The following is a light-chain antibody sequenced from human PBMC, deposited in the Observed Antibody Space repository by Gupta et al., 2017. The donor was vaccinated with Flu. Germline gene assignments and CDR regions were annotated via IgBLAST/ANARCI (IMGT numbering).Light chain of an antibody. J-gene: IGKJ1*01. CDR2: RAS. CDR1: QSISIR. Sequence: PSTLSASVGDRVTITCRASQSISIRLAWYQQKPGKAPDLLIYRASSLQSGVPSRFSGSESGTEFTLTVSSLQPDDFATYYCQQYDTYPYTFGQGTKVDIK. CDR3: QQYDTYPYT. V-gene: IGKV1-5*03.